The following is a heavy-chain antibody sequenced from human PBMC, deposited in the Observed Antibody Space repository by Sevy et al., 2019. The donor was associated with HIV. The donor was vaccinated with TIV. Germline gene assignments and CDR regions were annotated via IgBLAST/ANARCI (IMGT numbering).Heavy chain of an antibody. J-gene: IGHJ3*02. V-gene: IGHV3-23*01. CDR1: GFTFSVYD. CDR2: ISGSATGGRT. CDR3: AKPAFHGARSSYAFDM. D-gene: IGHD3-10*01. Sequence: GGYLRLSCAASGFTFSVYDMGWVRQAPGKGLEWVSGISGSATGGRTSYADSVKGRFTISRDNSKNTLYLQMNSLRGEDTAVYYCAKPAFHGARSSYAFDMWGQGTMVTVSS.